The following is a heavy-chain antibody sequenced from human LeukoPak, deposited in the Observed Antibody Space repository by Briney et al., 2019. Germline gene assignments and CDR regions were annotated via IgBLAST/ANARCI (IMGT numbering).Heavy chain of an antibody. Sequence: SGSLSLTCAVSVDSIGSSNWWSWVRQPPGKGLEGTGEIYHSGSTNYNPSLKSRVTISVDKSKNHFSLKLSSVTAADTAVYYCARVPYSSSWPGFDPWGQGTLVTVSS. CDR1: VDSIGSSNW. J-gene: IGHJ5*02. CDR3: ARVPYSSSWPGFDP. D-gene: IGHD6-13*01. CDR2: IYHSGST. V-gene: IGHV4-4*02.